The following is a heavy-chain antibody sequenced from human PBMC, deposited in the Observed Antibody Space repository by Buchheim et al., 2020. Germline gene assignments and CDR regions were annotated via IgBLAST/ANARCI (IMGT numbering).Heavy chain of an antibody. CDR1: DGSFSSFY. V-gene: IGHV4-34*01. CDR2: FNYDGRT. D-gene: IGHD2-21*01. J-gene: IGHJ6*02. CDR3: ARGTGQIVYFYGMDV. Sequence: QVLLQQGGARLLKPSETLSLTCDVSDGSFSSFYWTWIRQPPGKGLEWIGEFNYDGRTNYSPSLKSRVIISVDRSRKQVSLNLRSVTAADTGVYYCARGTGQIVYFYGMDVWGQGTT.